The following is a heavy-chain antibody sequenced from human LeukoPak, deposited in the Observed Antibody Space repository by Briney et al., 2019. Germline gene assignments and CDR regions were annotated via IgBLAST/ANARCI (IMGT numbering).Heavy chain of an antibody. V-gene: IGHV4-39*07. Sequence: PSETLSLTCTVPGGSISSSSYYWGWIRQPPGKGLEWIGSIYYSGSTNYNPSLKSRVTISVDKSKNQFSLKLSSVTAADTAVYYCARNLPVGATLDYWGQGTLVTVSS. CDR3: ARNLPVGATLDY. D-gene: IGHD1-26*01. CDR1: GGSISSSSYY. CDR2: IYYSGST. J-gene: IGHJ4*02.